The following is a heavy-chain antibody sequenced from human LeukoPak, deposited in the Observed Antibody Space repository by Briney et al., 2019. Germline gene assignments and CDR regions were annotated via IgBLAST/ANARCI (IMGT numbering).Heavy chain of an antibody. Sequence: GGSLRLSCAASGFTVSSSYMTWVRQAPGKGLEWVSVISGSAHKIRYADSVKGRFTISRDNSENIVYLQMNNLRAEDTAVYYCAGRVTGYSSGYVYWGQGTLVTVSS. CDR2: ISGSAHKI. CDR3: AGRVTGYSSGYVY. D-gene: IGHD5-18*01. CDR1: GFTVSSSY. J-gene: IGHJ4*02. V-gene: IGHV3-23*01.